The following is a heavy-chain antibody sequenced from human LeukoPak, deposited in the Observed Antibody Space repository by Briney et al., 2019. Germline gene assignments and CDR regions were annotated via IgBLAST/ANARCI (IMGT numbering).Heavy chain of an antibody. CDR1: GGSISSGDYY. D-gene: IGHD6-13*01. CDR3: ARDTQDSSSWGSMDV. J-gene: IGHJ6*02. V-gene: IGHV4-30-4*01. CDR2: IYYSGST. Sequence: SETLSLTCTVSGGSISSGDYYWSWIRQPPGKGLEWIGYIYYSGSTYYNPSLKGRVTISVDTSKNQFSLKLSSVTAADTAVYYCARDTQDSSSWGSMDVWGQGTTVTVSS.